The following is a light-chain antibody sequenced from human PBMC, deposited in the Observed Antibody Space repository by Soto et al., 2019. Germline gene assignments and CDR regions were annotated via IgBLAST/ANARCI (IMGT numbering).Light chain of an antibody. CDR3: CSYTDSRTHI. J-gene: IGLJ1*01. CDR1: SSDVGGYNY. CDR2: EVS. V-gene: IGLV2-14*01. Sequence: QSALTQPASVSGSPGQSITISCTGTSSDVGGYNYVSWYQQHPGKAPKLMIYEVSNRPSGVSNRFSGSKSGNTASLTISGLQAEDEADYYCCSYTDSRTHIFGSGTKLTVL.